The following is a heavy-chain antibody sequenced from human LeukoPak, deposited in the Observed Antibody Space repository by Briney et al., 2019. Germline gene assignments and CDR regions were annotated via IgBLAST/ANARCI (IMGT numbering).Heavy chain of an antibody. CDR2: INHSGST. J-gene: IGHJ4*02. D-gene: IGHD6-13*01. Sequence: PSETLSLTCAVYGGSFSGYYWSWIRQPPGKGLEWIGEINHSGSTNYNPSLKSRVTISVDTSKNQFSLTLSSVTAADTAVYYCARGVAAAAHWGQGTLVTVSS. V-gene: IGHV4-34*01. CDR3: ARGVAAAAH. CDR1: GGSFSGYY.